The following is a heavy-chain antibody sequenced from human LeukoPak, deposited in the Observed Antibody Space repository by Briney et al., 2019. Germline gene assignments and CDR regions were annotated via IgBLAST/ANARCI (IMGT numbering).Heavy chain of an antibody. CDR1: GFTFSSYW. CDR3: ARDRLYYYDSSGYSYYFDY. J-gene: IGHJ4*02. CDR2: IKQDGSEK. V-gene: IGHV3-7*01. Sequence: GGSLRLSCAASGFTFSSYWMSWVRQAPGKGLEWVANIKQDGSEKYYVDSVKGRFTISRDNAKNSLYLQMNSLRAEDTAVYYCARDRLYYYDSSGYSYYFDYWGQGTLVTVSS. D-gene: IGHD3-22*01.